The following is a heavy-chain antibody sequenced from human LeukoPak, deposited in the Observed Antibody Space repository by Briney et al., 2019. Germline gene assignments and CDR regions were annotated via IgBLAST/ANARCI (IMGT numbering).Heavy chain of an antibody. CDR1: GYTFTDYY. Sequence: GASVKVSCKASGYTFTDYYIHWVRQAPGQRLEWMAWINPNRGGTDYAQKFQGRVTVTSDTSFSTVYMELSRLRSDDTAVYYCARGRGARCDYWGQGTLVTVSS. J-gene: IGHJ4*02. V-gene: IGHV1-2*02. CDR2: INPNRGGT. CDR3: ARGRGARCDY. D-gene: IGHD3-10*01.